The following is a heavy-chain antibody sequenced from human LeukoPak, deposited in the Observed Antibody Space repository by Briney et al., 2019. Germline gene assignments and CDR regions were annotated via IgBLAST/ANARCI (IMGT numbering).Heavy chain of an antibody. CDR1: GYTFINYY. Sequence: GASVKVSCKASGYTFINYYMHWVRQAPRQGLEWTGIINPSGGSTTYAQKIQGRVTLTRDTSTSTVYMELSSLRSEDTSVYYCAREGYGSGRRLGMDVWGQGTTVTVSS. CDR3: AREGYGSGRRLGMDV. D-gene: IGHD3-10*01. CDR2: INPSGGST. V-gene: IGHV1-46*01. J-gene: IGHJ6*02.